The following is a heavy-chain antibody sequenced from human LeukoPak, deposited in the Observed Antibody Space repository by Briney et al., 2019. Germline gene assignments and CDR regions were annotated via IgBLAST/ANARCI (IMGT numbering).Heavy chain of an antibody. D-gene: IGHD3-10*01. V-gene: IGHV1-2*02. CDR3: ARSQCVYGSGTYCDFDY. CDR2: INPKNGGR. J-gene: IGHJ4*02. CDR1: GYTFTGHY. Sequence: ASVKVSCKASGYTFTGHYIHWVRQAPGRGLEWMGWINPKNGGRDYPQKFQGRVTMTRDTSASTTYLEVSRLTSDDTAVYFCARSQCVYGSGTYCDFDYWGQGTLVTVSS.